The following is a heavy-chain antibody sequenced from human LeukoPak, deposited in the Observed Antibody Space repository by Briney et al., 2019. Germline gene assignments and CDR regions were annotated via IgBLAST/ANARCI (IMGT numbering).Heavy chain of an antibody. CDR2: IYDSGST. V-gene: IGHV4-59*01. CDR1: GGSICSFH. D-gene: IGHD1-26*01. J-gene: IGHJ4*02. CDR3: ARTYSGRSYYFDC. Sequence: PSETLSLTCTVSGGSICSFHWSWIRQPPGKGLEHIGNIYDSGSTYYNPSLKSRVTISVDTSKNQFSLKLSSVTAADAAVYYCARTYSGRSYYFDCWGQGTLVTVSS.